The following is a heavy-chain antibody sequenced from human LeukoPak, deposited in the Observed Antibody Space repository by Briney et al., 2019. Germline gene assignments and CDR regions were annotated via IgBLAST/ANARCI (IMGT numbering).Heavy chain of an antibody. D-gene: IGHD6-19*01. V-gene: IGHV3-30*02. CDR1: GFTFSSYG. Sequence: PGGSLRLSCAASGFTFSSYGMHWVRQAPGKGLEWVAFIRYDGSNKYYADSVKGRFTISRDNSKNTLYLQMKSLRAEDTAVYYCAKVPLAVAGERYYYYYYMDVWGKGTTVTVSS. J-gene: IGHJ6*03. CDR2: IRYDGSNK. CDR3: AKVPLAVAGERYYYYYYMDV.